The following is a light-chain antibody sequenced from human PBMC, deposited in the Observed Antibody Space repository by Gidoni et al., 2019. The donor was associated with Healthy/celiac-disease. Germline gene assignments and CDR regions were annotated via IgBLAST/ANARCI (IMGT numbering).Light chain of an antibody. V-gene: IGKV1-27*01. Sequence: DIQLTQPPSSLSASVGDRVTITCRASQDISNYLSWYQQKPGKVPKLLIYAASTLQTGVPSRFSGSGSGTDFTLTISSLQPEDIATYYCQKYNSAPLTFGGGTKLEIK. CDR3: QKYNSAPLT. J-gene: IGKJ4*01. CDR1: QDISNY. CDR2: AAS.